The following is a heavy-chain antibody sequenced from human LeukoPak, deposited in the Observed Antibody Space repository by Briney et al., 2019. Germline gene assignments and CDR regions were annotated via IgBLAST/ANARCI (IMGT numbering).Heavy chain of an antibody. Sequence: GGSLRLSCEASGFTFSSYSMNWVRQAPGKGLEWVSYISSSSISIYYADSVKGRFTISRDNAKNSLYLQINSLRAEDTAVYYCARDSSSSWYWIDPWGQGTLVTVPS. J-gene: IGHJ5*02. CDR2: ISSSSISI. V-gene: IGHV3-48*04. CDR1: GFTFSSYS. CDR3: ARDSSSSWYWIDP. D-gene: IGHD6-13*01.